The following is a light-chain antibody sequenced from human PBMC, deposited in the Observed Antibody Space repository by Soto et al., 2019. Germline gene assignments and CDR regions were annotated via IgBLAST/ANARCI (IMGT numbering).Light chain of an antibody. Sequence: DIQMTQSPSSVSASVGDRVTISCRASQGISSWLAWYQQKPGKAPNLLIYAASNLRNGVPSRFRGSGSGTDFPLTISSLQPEDSATYYCQQTDSPPLTFAGGTKVEIK. J-gene: IGKJ4*01. V-gene: IGKV1D-12*01. CDR2: AAS. CDR1: QGISSW. CDR3: QQTDSPPLT.